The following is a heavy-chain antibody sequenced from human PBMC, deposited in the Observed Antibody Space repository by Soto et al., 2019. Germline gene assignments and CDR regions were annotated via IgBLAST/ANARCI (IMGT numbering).Heavy chain of an antibody. V-gene: IGHV4-59*01. D-gene: IGHD3-9*01. Sequence: SETLSLTCTVSGGSISGYYWSWVRQPPGKRLEWIGDTDYSGSTNYNPSLKSRVTISVDTSKKQFSLRLGSVTAADTAVYYCARYFDWPSAFDIWGQGTMVTVSS. CDR1: GGSISGYY. CDR3: ARYFDWPSAFDI. J-gene: IGHJ3*02. CDR2: TDYSGST.